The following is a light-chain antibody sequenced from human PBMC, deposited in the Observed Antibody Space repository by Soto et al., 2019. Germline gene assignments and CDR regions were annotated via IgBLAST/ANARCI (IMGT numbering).Light chain of an antibody. CDR1: QGIRHY. CDR2: EAS. CDR3: QNYNSAPWT. Sequence: DIQMTQSPSSLSASVGDRVTITCRASQGIRHYLAWYQQKPGKVPKLLIYEASNLQSGVPSRFRGGGSGTEFTLTISSLQPEDVATYYCQNYNSAPWTFGQGTKVEIK. V-gene: IGKV1-27*01. J-gene: IGKJ1*01.